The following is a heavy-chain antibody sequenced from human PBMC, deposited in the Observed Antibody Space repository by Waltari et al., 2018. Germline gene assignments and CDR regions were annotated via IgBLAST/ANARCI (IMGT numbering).Heavy chain of an antibody. CDR1: GGTFSSYA. CDR2: VIPILGTA. J-gene: IGHJ5*02. CDR3: ARFITGTTSRNWFDP. Sequence: QVQLVQSGAEVKKPGSSVKVSCKASGGTFSSYAISWVRQAPGQGLEWMGGVIPILGTANYAQKFQGRVTITADKSTGTAYMELSSLRSEDTAVYYCARFITGTTSRNWFDPWGQGTLVTVSS. D-gene: IGHD1-7*01. V-gene: IGHV1-69*14.